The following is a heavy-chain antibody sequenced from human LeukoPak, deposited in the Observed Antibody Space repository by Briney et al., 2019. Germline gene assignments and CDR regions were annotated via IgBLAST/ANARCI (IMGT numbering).Heavy chain of an antibody. Sequence: PSETLSLTCTVSGCSISSYYWSWIRQPPGKGLEWIGYIYYSGSTYYNPSLKSRVTISVDTSKNQFSLKLSSVTAADTAVYYCARQVADSSGYYYKDYYYYYMDVWGKGTTVTISS. CDR3: ARQVADSSGYYYKDYYYYYMDV. J-gene: IGHJ6*03. D-gene: IGHD3-22*01. CDR2: IYYSGST. CDR1: GCSISSYY. V-gene: IGHV4-59*01.